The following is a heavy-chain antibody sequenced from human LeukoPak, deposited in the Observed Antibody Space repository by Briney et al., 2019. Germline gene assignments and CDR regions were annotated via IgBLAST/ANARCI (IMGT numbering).Heavy chain of an antibody. CDR2: IIPIFGTA. D-gene: IGHD1-26*01. CDR1: GGTFSSYA. CDR3: ARGGWELLDDAFDI. Sequence: SVKVSYKASGGTFSSYAISWVRQAAGQGLEWMGGIIPIFGTANYAQKFQGRVTITTDESTSTAYMELSSLRSEDTAVYYCARGGWELLDDAFDIWGQGTMVTVSS. J-gene: IGHJ3*02. V-gene: IGHV1-69*05.